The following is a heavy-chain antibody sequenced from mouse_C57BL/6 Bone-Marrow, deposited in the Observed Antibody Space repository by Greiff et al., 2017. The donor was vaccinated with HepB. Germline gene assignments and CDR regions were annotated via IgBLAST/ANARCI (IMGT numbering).Heavy chain of an antibody. CDR3: ARDPPYYYGRSYFDY. V-gene: IGHV5-4*01. CDR1: GFTFSSYA. CDR2: ISDGGSYT. D-gene: IGHD1-1*01. Sequence: EVQVVESGGGLVKPGGSLKLSCAASGFTFSSYAMSWVRQTPEKRLEWVATISDGGSYTYYPDNVKGRFTISRDNAKNNLYLQMSHLKSEDTAMYYCARDPPYYYGRSYFDYWGQGTTLTVSS. J-gene: IGHJ2*01.